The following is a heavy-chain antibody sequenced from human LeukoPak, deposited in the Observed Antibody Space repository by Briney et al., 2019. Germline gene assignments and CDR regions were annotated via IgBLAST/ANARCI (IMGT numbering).Heavy chain of an antibody. CDR1: GYTFTGYY. CDR3: ARDDGDYSRRVKDY. Sequence: ASVKVSCKASGYTFTGYYMHWVRQAPGQGLEWMGWINPNSGGTNYAQKFQGRVTMTRDTSISTAYMELSRLRSDDTAVYYCARDDGDYSRRVKDYWGQGALVTVSS. CDR2: INPNSGGT. V-gene: IGHV1-2*02. J-gene: IGHJ4*02. D-gene: IGHD4-17*01.